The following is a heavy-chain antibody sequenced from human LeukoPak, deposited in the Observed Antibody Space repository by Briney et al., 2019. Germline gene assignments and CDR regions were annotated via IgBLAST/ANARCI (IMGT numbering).Heavy chain of an antibody. Sequence: ASVKVSCKASGYTFTSYYMHWVRQAPGQGLEWMGIINPSGGSTSYAQKFQGRVTMTRDTSTSTVYMELSSLRSEDTAVYYCARDKSGGVQRYCSSSSCPLEYWGQGTLVTVSS. CDR1: GYTFTSYY. V-gene: IGHV1-46*01. J-gene: IGHJ4*02. CDR2: INPSGGST. D-gene: IGHD2-2*01. CDR3: ARDKSGGVQRYCSSSSCPLEY.